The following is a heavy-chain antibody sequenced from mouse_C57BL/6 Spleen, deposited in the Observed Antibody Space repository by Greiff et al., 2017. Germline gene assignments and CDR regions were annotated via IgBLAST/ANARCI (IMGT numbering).Heavy chain of an antibody. D-gene: IGHD1-1*01. CDR2: ISSGSSTI. CDR1: GFTFSDYG. J-gene: IGHJ4*01. CDR3: ARSSVVAYYYAMDY. V-gene: IGHV5-17*01. Sequence: DVQLVESGGGLVKPGGSLKLSCAASGFTFSDYGMHWVRQAPEKGLEWVAYISSGSSTIYYADTVKGRFTISRDNAKNTLFLQLTSLRSEDTAMYYCARSSVVAYYYAMDYWGQGTSVTVSS.